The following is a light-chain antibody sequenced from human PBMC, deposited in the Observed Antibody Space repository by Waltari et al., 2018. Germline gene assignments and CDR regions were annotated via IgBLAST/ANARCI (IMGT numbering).Light chain of an antibody. Sequence: SYELTQPPSVSVSPGQTARITCSGAALPKRYAYWYQQKPGQAPVLVIYKDIERPSGIPERFSGSRSGTTVTLTISGVQAEDEADYYCQSADSSGTYVVFGGGTKLTVL. CDR2: KDI. CDR1: ALPKRY. V-gene: IGLV3-25*03. CDR3: QSADSSGTYVV. J-gene: IGLJ2*01.